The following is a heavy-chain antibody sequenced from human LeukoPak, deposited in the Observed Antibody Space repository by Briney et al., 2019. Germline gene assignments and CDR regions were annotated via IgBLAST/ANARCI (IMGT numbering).Heavy chain of an antibody. J-gene: IGHJ6*03. CDR1: GFRFSNYW. V-gene: IGHV3-74*01. D-gene: IGHD6-19*01. CDR3: ARGWDSSGWYDYYYMDV. Sequence: GGSLRLSCAASGFRFSNYWIHWVRQAPAKGLVWVSRIRTDGGSTAYADFVKGRFTISRDNAKNTVYLQMNSLRADDTAVYYCARGWDSSGWYDYYYMDVWGKGTTVTVSS. CDR2: IRTDGGST.